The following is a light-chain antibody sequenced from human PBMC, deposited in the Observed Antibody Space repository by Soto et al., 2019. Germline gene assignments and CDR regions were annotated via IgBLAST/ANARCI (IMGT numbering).Light chain of an antibody. CDR3: QQYAHRWS. V-gene: IGKV3-15*01. CDR1: QNIGGN. CDR2: AAS. Sequence: EIEMTQSPAALSVSPGQSVTLSCRSSQNIGGNLAWYQQRPGQSPRLLIYAASDRATGVPARFSGSGSGTEFTLTINSLQSEDFAVYYCQQYAHRWSFGGGTKVDI. J-gene: IGKJ4*02.